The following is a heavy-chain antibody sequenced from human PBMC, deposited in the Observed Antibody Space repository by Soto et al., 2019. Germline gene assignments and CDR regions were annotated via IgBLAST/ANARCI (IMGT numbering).Heavy chain of an antibody. CDR1: GFIFSNYA. CDR3: ANTAGAYCSGGTCYRD. V-gene: IGHV3-23*01. CDR2: ISGSGVNT. D-gene: IGHD2-15*01. Sequence: EVQMLESGGGLVQPGGSLRLSCAASGFIFSNYAMSWVRQAPGKGLEWVSAISGSGVNTYYADSVKGRFTISRDNSKDTLYLQMNSLRAEDTAVYYCANTAGAYCSGGTCYRDWGQGTLVTVSS. J-gene: IGHJ4*02.